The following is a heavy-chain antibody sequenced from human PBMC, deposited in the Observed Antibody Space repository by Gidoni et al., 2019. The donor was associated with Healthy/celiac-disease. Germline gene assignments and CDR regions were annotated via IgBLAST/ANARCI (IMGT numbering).Heavy chain of an antibody. D-gene: IGHD6-6*01. Sequence: EVRLVESGGGLVQPGGSLRLPCPASGFTFRSYDMNCVRQATGKGLAWVSAIGTAGDTYYPGSVKGRFTISRENAKNSLYLQMNSLRAEDTAVYYCASEVGRISSIWFDPWGQVTLVTVSS. J-gene: IGHJ5*02. CDR2: IGTAGDT. CDR3: ASEVGRISSIWFDP. V-gene: IGHV3-13*01. CDR1: GFTFRSYD.